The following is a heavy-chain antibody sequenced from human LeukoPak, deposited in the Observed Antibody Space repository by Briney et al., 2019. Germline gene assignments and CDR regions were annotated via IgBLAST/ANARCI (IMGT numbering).Heavy chain of an antibody. Sequence: SVKVSCKASGYPFSAHFLNWVRQAPGQGLEWMGNIDTTTGNPRYAQDFTGRFVFSLDTSVSTAYLQITSLKADDTAAYYCVRGTPTPGMDYWGQGTQVTVSS. CDR2: IDTTTGNP. J-gene: IGHJ4*02. V-gene: IGHV7-4-1*02. CDR3: VRGTPTPGMDY. D-gene: IGHD3-10*01. CDR1: GYPFSAHF.